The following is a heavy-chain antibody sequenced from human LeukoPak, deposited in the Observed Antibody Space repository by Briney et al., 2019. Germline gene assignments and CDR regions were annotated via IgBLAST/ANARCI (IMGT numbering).Heavy chain of an antibody. J-gene: IGHJ4*02. Sequence: GGSLRLSCAASGFTFSSYSMNWVRQAPGKGLDWVSSISSSSSYIYYADSVKGRFTISRDNAKNSLYLQMNSLRAEDTAVYYCAREDYGDYLSYFDYWGQGTLVTVSS. CDR2: ISSSSSYI. CDR1: GFTFSSYS. CDR3: AREDYGDYLSYFDY. D-gene: IGHD4-17*01. V-gene: IGHV3-21*01.